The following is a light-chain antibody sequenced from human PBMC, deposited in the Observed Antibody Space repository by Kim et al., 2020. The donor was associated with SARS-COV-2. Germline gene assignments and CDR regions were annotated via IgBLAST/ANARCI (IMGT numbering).Light chain of an antibody. J-gene: IGLJ3*02. Sequence: QSVLTQPPSASGTPGQRVTISCSGSGSNIGINTVNWYQQFPGTAPKLLIYSDHQRPSGVPDRFSASKSGTSASLAISGIRSGDEAAYYCATWDDSLNAWVFGGGTKLTVL. CDR2: SDH. V-gene: IGLV1-44*01. CDR1: GSNIGINT. CDR3: ATWDDSLNAWV.